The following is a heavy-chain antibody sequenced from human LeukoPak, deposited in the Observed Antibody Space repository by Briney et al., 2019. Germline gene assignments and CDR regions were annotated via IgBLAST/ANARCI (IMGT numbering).Heavy chain of an antibody. D-gene: IGHD2-2*01. CDR1: GFTFSSYE. V-gene: IGHV3-48*03. CDR3: ARGEDYCSSTSCYLPVDY. Sequence: GGSLRLSCAASGFTFSSYEMNWVSQAPGKGRVWVSYISSSASTIYYADSVKGRFTISRDNAKNSLYLQMNSLRAEDTAVYYCARGEDYCSSTSCYLPVDYWGQGTLVTVSS. CDR2: ISSSASTI. J-gene: IGHJ4*02.